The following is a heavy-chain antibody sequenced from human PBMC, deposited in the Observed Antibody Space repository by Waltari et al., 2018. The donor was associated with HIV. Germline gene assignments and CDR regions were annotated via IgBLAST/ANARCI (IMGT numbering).Heavy chain of an antibody. J-gene: IGHJ4*02. CDR2: IGNHRFGGTT. CDR3: SIDHAYLYLFDY. CDR1: GFDFYGFA. V-gene: IGHV3-49*03. Sequence: QVVDSGGGLVQPGRSLKLSCATSGFDFYGFAVSWFRQAPGKRRGWVGRIGNHRFGGTTHYAASVRGRFFISRDDSKGIAYLQMNSLKAQDTGIYYCSIDHAYLYLFDYWGQGTLVTVSS.